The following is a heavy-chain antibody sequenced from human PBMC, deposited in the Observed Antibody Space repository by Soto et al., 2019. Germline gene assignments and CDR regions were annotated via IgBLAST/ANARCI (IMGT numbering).Heavy chain of an antibody. D-gene: IGHD1-1*01. CDR3: ARGRYGDY. V-gene: IGHV1-18*01. CDR2: ISAHNGNT. J-gene: IGHJ4*02. CDR1: GYAFTTYG. Sequence: QVHLVQSGAEVKKPGASVKVSCKGSGYAFTTYGITWVRQAPGQGLEWMGWISAHNGNTNYAQKRQGRVTVTRDTSTSTAYMELRSLRSDATAVYYCARGRYGDYWGQGALVNVSS.